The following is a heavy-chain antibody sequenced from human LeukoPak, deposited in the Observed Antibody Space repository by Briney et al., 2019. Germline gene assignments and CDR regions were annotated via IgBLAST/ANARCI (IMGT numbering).Heavy chain of an antibody. CDR2: IIPIFGTA. Sequence: SVKVSCQAPGYNFTAFYIHWVRQAPGQGLEWMGGIIPIFGTANYAQKFQGRVTITTNESTSTAYMELSSLRSEDTAVYYCARGYDCSSTSCWRTSFDYWGQGTLVTVSS. CDR3: ARGYDCSSTSCWRTSFDY. V-gene: IGHV1-69*05. J-gene: IGHJ4*02. D-gene: IGHD2-2*01. CDR1: GYNFTAFY.